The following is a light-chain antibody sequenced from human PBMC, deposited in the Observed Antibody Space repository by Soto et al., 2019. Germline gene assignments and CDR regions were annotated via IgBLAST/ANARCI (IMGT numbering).Light chain of an antibody. CDR3: QQYNNWPRT. CDR1: QTINNN. V-gene: IGKV3-15*01. J-gene: IGKJ1*01. CDR2: GAS. Sequence: VMTQAPATLSVSPGERATLSCRASQTINNNVAWYQLKVGQAPRLLIYGASTRATGIPARFSGSGSGTEFTLTISSLQSEDFAEYHCQQYNNWPRTFGQGTKVDIK.